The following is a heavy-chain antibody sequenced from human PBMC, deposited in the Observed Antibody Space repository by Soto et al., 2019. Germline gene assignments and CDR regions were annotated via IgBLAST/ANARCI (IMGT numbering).Heavy chain of an antibody. D-gene: IGHD3-16*01. CDR1: GGSISSYY. J-gene: IGHJ6*02. V-gene: IGHV4-59*01. Sequence: PXGTLSLTCTVSGGSISSYYWSWIRQSPGKGLDWIGYMYNSGSTNYNPSLKSRVAISVDTSKNQFSLKLSSVTAADTAVYYCARDKLLGGIYGMDVWGQGTTVTVSS. CDR2: MYNSGST. CDR3: ARDKLLGGIYGMDV.